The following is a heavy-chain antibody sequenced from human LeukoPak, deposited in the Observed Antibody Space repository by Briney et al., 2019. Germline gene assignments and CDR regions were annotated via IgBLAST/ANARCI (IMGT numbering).Heavy chain of an antibody. J-gene: IGHJ4*02. CDR3: ARDPRGYSGYDQRALDY. D-gene: IGHD5-12*01. CDR1: GFTFSSYW. Sequence: GGSLRLSCAASGFTFSSYWTHWVRQAPGKGLVWVSRINSDGSSTSYADSVKGRFTISRDNAKNTLYLQMNSLRAEDTAVYYCARDPRGYSGYDQRALDYWGQGTLVTVSS. CDR2: INSDGSST. V-gene: IGHV3-74*01.